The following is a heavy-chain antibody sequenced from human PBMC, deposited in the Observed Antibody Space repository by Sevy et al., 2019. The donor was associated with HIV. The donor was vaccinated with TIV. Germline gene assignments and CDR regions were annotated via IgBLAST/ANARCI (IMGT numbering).Heavy chain of an antibody. CDR3: ARNNAGGNPWVH. CDR2: INLDGSEK. Sequence: GGSLRLSCAASGFTFNTYWMSWVRQSPEKGLEWVANINLDGSEKFYGDSVKGRFTVSRGNTKNLLFLQMNSLRGEDTAMYFCARNNAGGNPWVHWGQGTLVTVSS. CDR1: GFTFNTYW. V-gene: IGHV3-7*01. D-gene: IGHD1-1*01. J-gene: IGHJ4*02.